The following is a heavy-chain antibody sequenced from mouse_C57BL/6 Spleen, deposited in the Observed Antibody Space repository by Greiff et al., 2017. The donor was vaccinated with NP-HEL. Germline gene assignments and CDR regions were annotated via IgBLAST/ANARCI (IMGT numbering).Heavy chain of an antibody. V-gene: IGHV2-5*01. CDR3: AKPSIAYYSKVYAMDY. CDR2: IWRGGST. Sequence: VQLQQSGPGLVQPSQSLSITCKVSGFSLTSYGVHWVRQSPGKGLEWLGVIWRGGSTDYNAAFMSRLSITKDNSKSQAFFKMNSLQADDTAIYYCAKPSIAYYSKVYAMDYWGQGTSVTVSS. J-gene: IGHJ4*01. CDR1: GFSLTSYG. D-gene: IGHD2-5*01.